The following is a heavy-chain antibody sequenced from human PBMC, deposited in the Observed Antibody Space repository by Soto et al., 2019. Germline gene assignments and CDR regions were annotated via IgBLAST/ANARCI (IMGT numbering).Heavy chain of an antibody. D-gene: IGHD3-22*01. CDR2: ISYDGSNK. Sequence: QVQLVESGGDVVQPGRSLRLSCAASGFTFSSYAMHWVRQAPGKGLEWVAVISYDGSNKYYADSVKGRFTISRDNSKNTLYLQMNSLRAEDTAVYYCARDSGMYYYDSSGYEWFDPWGQGTLVTVSS. CDR1: GFTFSSYA. V-gene: IGHV3-30-3*01. CDR3: ARDSGMYYYDSSGYEWFDP. J-gene: IGHJ5*02.